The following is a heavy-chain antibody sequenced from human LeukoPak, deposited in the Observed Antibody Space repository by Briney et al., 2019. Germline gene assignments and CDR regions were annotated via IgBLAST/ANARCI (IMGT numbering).Heavy chain of an antibody. Sequence: ASVKVSCKASGYTFISYDINWVRQATGQGLEWMGWMNPNSGNTGYAQKFQGRVTMTRNTSISTAYMELSSLRSEDTAVSYCARRGATSPPNIYCGGDCYTRNWFDHWGQGTQVTVSS. J-gene: IGHJ5*02. V-gene: IGHV1-8*01. CDR1: GYTFISYD. D-gene: IGHD2-21*01. CDR2: MNPNSGNT. CDR3: ARRGATSPPNIYCGGDCYTRNWFDH.